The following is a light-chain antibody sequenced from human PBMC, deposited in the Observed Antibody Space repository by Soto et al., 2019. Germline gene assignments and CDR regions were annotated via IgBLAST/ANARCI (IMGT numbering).Light chain of an antibody. CDR1: SSDVGSYNL. CDR2: EVS. V-gene: IGLV2-14*02. CDR3: SSYTSSSTRV. J-gene: IGLJ1*01. Sequence: QSVLTRPASVSGSAGQSSTISCTGTSSDVGSYNLVSWYQQHPGKAPKLMIYEVSNRPSGVSNRFSGSKSGNTASLTISGLQAEDEADYYCSSYTSSSTRVFGTGTKVTVL.